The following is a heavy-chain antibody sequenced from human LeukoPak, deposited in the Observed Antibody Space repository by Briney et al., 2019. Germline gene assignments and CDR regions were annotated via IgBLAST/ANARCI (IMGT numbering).Heavy chain of an antibody. J-gene: IGHJ6*02. V-gene: IGHV3-7*05. CDR2: IKQDGSEK. CDR3: ACLKGMDV. CDR1: GFTFGDYW. Sequence: GGSLRLSCEASGFTFGDYWMTWVRQAPGKGLEGVANIKQDGSEKYYVDSVKGRFTISRDNAKNSLYLQMNSLRAEDTAVYYCACLKGMDVWGQGTTVTVSS.